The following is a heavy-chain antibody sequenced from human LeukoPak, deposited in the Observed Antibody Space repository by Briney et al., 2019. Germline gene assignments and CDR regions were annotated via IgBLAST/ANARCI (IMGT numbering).Heavy chain of an antibody. CDR2: INPNSGGT. CDR3: ARVLQGSNYYYYYMDV. CDR1: GYTFTGYY. J-gene: IGHJ6*03. V-gene: IGHV1-2*02. D-gene: IGHD3-10*01. Sequence: GASVKVSCKASGYTFTGYYMHWVRQAPRQGLEWMGWINPNSGGTNYAQKFQGRVTMTRDTSISTAYMELSRLRSDDTAVYYCARVLQGSNYYYYYMDVWGKGTTVTVSS.